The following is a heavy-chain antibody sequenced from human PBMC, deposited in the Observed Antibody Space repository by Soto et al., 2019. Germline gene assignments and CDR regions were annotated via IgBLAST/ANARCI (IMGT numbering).Heavy chain of an antibody. CDR1: GYTFTSYA. V-gene: IGHV1-18*01. J-gene: IGHJ4*02. D-gene: IGHD6-13*01. CDR2: ISAYNGNT. Sequence: ASVKVSCKASGYTFTSYAMHWVRQAPGQRLEWMGWISAYNGNTNYAQKLQGRVTMTTDTSTSTAYMELRSLRSDDTAVYYCARDLLGYSSSWYIDYWGQGALVTVSS. CDR3: ARDLLGYSSSWYIDY.